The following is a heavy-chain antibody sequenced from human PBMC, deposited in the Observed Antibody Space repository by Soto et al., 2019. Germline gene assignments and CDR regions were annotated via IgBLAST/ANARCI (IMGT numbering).Heavy chain of an antibody. CDR3: AKGWASSSSYPHYYYYYGMDV. D-gene: IGHD6-6*01. CDR1: GFTFSSYG. Sequence: GGSLSLSCAASGFTFSSYGMHWVRQAPGKGLEWVAVISYDGTNKYHADSVKGRFTISRDNSKNTLYLQMNSLRAEDTAVYYCAKGWASSSSYPHYYYYYGMDVWGQGTTVTVSS. V-gene: IGHV3-30*18. J-gene: IGHJ6*02. CDR2: ISYDGTNK.